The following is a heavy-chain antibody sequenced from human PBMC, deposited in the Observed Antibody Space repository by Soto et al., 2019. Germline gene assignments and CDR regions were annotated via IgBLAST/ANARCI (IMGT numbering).Heavy chain of an antibody. V-gene: IGHV1-69*01. CDR2: IIPIFGTA. J-gene: IGHJ6*02. CDR3: AGTYYYDSSGYGFYYYYGMDV. CDR1: GGTFSSYA. D-gene: IGHD3-22*01. Sequence: QVQLVQSGAEVKKPGSSVKVSCKATGGTFSSYAISWVRQAPGQGLEWMGGIIPIFGTANYAQKFQGRVTITADESTSTAYMELSSLRSEDTAVYYCAGTYYYDSSGYGFYYYYGMDVWGQGTTVTVSS.